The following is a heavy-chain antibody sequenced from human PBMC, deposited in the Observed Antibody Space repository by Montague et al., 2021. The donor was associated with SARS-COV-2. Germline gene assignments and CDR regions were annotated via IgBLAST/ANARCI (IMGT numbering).Heavy chain of an antibody. CDR2: SYYSGST. CDR3: ARLGDILTGYYNWFDP. CDR1: GGSIRSGGDY. D-gene: IGHD3-9*01. J-gene: IGHJ5*02. V-gene: IGHV4-39*01. Sequence: SETLSLTCTGSGGSIRSGGDYWGGIRQPPGKGRVWIGSSYYSGSTYYNPSLKSRVTISVDTSKNQFSLKLSSVTAADTAVYYCARLGDILTGYYNWFDPWGQGTLVTVSS.